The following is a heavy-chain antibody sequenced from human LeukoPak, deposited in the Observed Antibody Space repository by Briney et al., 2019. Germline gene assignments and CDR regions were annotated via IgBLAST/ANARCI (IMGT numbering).Heavy chain of an antibody. J-gene: IGHJ4*02. D-gene: IGHD1-26*01. CDR3: AKDREFLSGSYY. CDR2: ISGSGGST. V-gene: IGHV3-23*01. CDR1: GFTFSSYW. Sequence: PGGSLRLSCAASGFTFSSYWMSWVRQAPGKGLEWVSAISGSGGSTYYADSVKGRFTISRDNSKNTLYLQMNSLRAEDTAVYYCAKDREFLSGSYYWGQGTLVTVSS.